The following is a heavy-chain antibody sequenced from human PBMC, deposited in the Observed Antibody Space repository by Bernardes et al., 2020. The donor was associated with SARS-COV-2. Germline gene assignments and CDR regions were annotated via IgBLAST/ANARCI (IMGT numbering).Heavy chain of an antibody. CDR3: ARGPYTYGDLGGWFDP. J-gene: IGHJ5*02. CDR2: IWYDGSNK. D-gene: IGHD4-17*01. CDR1: GFTFSSYG. Sequence: GGSLRLSCAASGFTFSSYGMHWVRQAPGKGLEWVAVIWYDGSNKYYADSVKGRFTISRDNSKNTLYLQMNSLRAEDTAVYYCARGPYTYGDLGGWFDPWGQGTLVTVSS. V-gene: IGHV3-33*01.